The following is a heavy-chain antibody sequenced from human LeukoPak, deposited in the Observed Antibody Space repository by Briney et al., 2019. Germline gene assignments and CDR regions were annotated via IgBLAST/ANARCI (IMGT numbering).Heavy chain of an antibody. CDR2: IYHSGST. J-gene: IGHJ5*02. Sequence: SETLSLTRAVSGYSTSSGYYWGWIRQPPGKGLEWIGSIYHSGSTYYNPSLKSRVTISVDTSKNQFSLKLSPVTAADTAVYYCARQLVPARSNWFDPWGQGTLVTVSS. V-gene: IGHV4-38-2*01. CDR3: ARQLVPARSNWFDP. D-gene: IGHD6-13*01. CDR1: GYSTSSGYY.